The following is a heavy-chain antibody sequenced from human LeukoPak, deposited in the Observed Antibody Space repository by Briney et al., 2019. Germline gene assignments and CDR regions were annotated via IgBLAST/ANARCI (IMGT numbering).Heavy chain of an antibody. CDR2: ISGSGGST. D-gene: IGHD3-3*01. V-gene: IGHV3-23*01. CDR3: AKEAVFDFWSGHKYYFDY. Sequence: GGSLRLSCAASGFTFSSYAMSWVRQAPGKGLEWVSAISGSGGSTYYADSVKGRFTISRDNSKNTLYLQMNSLRAEDTAVYYCAKEAVFDFWSGHKYYFDYWGQGTLVTVSS. CDR1: GFTFSSYA. J-gene: IGHJ4*02.